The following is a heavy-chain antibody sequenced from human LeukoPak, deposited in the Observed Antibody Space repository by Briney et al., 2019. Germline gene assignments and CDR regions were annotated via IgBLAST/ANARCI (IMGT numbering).Heavy chain of an antibody. D-gene: IGHD3-3*01. CDR2: IHNSGST. Sequence: SETLSLTCTVSGGSISSYYWSWILQPPGKGLEWIGHIHNSGSTNYNPSLKSRVTISVDTSKNQFSLKLSSVTAADTAVYYCARVDFWSGYQLDYWGQGTLVTVSS. CDR3: ARVDFWSGYQLDY. V-gene: IGHV4-59*01. CDR1: GGSISSYY. J-gene: IGHJ4*02.